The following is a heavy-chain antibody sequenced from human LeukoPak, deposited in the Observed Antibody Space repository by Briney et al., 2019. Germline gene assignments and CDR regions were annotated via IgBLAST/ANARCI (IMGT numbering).Heavy chain of an antibody. CDR1: GGSISSSSYY. J-gene: IGHJ4*02. D-gene: IGHD5-12*01. CDR3: ARERDVDIVATIDD. Sequence: SETLSLTCTVSGGSISSSSYYWGWIRQPPGKGLEWIGSIYYSGSTYYNPSLKSRVTISVDTSKNQFSLKLSSVTAADTAVYYCARERDVDIVATIDDWGQGTLVTVSS. CDR2: IYYSGST. V-gene: IGHV4-39*02.